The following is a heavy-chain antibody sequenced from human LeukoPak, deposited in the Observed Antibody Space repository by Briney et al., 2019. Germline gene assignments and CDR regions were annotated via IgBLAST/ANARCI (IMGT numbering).Heavy chain of an antibody. Sequence: SGGTLRLSCAASGFTFSSYGMSWVRQAPGKGLEWVSAISGSGGSTYYADSVKGRFTISRDNSKNTLYLQMNSLRPEDTAVYYCAKYAAAGAYDRHSEIDSWGQGTLVTVSS. CDR3: AKYAAAGAYDRHSEIDS. CDR2: ISGSGGST. D-gene: IGHD3-22*01. J-gene: IGHJ4*02. CDR1: GFTFSSYG. V-gene: IGHV3-23*01.